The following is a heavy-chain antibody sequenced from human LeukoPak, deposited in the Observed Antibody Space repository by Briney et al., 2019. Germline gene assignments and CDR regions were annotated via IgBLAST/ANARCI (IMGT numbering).Heavy chain of an antibody. V-gene: IGHV3-21*01. CDR2: ISSSSSYI. D-gene: IGHD6-19*01. CDR1: GFTFSSYW. J-gene: IGHJ4*02. Sequence: GGSLRLSCAASGFTFSSYWMSWVRQAPGKGLEWVSSISSSSSYIYYADSVKGRFTISRDNAKNSLYLQMNSLRAEDTAVYYCARDFVAGPRGGYWGQGTLVTVSS. CDR3: ARDFVAGPRGGY.